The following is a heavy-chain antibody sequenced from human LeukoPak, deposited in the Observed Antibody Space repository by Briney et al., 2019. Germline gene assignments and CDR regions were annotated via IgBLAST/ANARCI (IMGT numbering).Heavy chain of an antibody. D-gene: IGHD6-19*01. Sequence: PGGSLRLSCTASGFTFGDYAMSWFRHAPRKRLEWVGFIRSKAYGGTTEYAASVKGRFTISRDDSKSIAYLQMNSLKTEDTAVYYCTRDAAVAGTRYFDYWGQGTLVTVSS. CDR3: TRDAAVAGTRYFDY. CDR1: GFTFGDYA. CDR2: IRSKAYGGTT. J-gene: IGHJ4*02. V-gene: IGHV3-49*03.